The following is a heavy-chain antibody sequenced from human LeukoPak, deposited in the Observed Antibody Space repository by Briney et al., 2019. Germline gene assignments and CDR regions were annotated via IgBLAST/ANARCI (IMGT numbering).Heavy chain of an antibody. V-gene: IGHV1-46*01. D-gene: IGHD1-26*01. Sequence: ASEKVSCKASGYTFTGYYIHWVRQAPGPGLEWMGIINPSGGSTNYAPMFQGRVTMTRDTSTSTVYMELSSLRSEDAAVYYCARDAGVVGLTSKKYFDYWGQGTLVTVSS. J-gene: IGHJ4*02. CDR1: GYTFTGYY. CDR3: ARDAGVVGLTSKKYFDY. CDR2: INPSGGST.